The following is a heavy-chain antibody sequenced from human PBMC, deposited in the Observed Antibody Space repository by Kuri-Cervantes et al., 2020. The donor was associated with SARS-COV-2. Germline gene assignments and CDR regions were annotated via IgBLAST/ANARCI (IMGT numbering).Heavy chain of an antibody. J-gene: IGHJ4*02. V-gene: IGHV1-69*05. CDR2: IIPIFGTA. Sequence: SVKVSCKASGGTFSSYAISWVRQAPGQGLEWMGGIIPIFGTANYAQKFQGRITMTRDTSTSTVYMELSSLGSEDTALYYCVRDIDYWGQGTLVTVSS. CDR3: VRDIDY. CDR1: GGTFSSYA.